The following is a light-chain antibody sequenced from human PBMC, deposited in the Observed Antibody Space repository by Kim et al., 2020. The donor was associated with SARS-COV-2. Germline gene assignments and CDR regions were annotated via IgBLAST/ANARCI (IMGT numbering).Light chain of an antibody. CDR2: DAS. CDR1: QSVSSSY. V-gene: IGKV3D-20*02. J-gene: IGKJ4*01. Sequence: EIVLTQSPGTLSLSPGERATLSCRASQSVSSSYLAWYQQKPGQAPRLLIYDASNRATGIPARFSGSGSGTDFTLTISSLEPEDFAVYYCQQRTSWPTVTFGGGTKVDIK. CDR3: QQRTSWPTVT.